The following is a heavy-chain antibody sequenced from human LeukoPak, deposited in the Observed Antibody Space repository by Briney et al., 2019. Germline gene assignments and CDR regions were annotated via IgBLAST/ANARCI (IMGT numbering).Heavy chain of an antibody. J-gene: IGHJ4*02. CDR2: INHSGST. Sequence: SETLSLTCAVYGGSFSGYYWSWIRQPPGKGLEWIGEINHSGSTNYNPSLKSRVTISVDTSKNQFSLKLSSVTAADAAVYYCARKLMNYYDSSGYYTYYFDYWGQGTLVTVPS. D-gene: IGHD3-22*01. CDR1: GGSFSGYY. CDR3: ARKLMNYYDSSGYYTYYFDY. V-gene: IGHV4-34*01.